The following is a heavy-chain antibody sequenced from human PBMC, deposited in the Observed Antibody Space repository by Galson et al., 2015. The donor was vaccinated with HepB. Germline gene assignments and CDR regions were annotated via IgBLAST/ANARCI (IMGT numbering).Heavy chain of an antibody. CDR3: ARESPFPPTNDAFDI. Sequence: SVKVSCKASGYTFTTFAMNWVRQAPGQGLQWMGWINTNTGNPTYAQGFTGRFVFSLDTSVSTAYLQISSLKADDTAVYYCARESPFPPTNDAFDIWGQGTMVTVSS. CDR1: GYTFTTFA. CDR2: INTNTGNP. J-gene: IGHJ3*02. V-gene: IGHV7-4-1*02.